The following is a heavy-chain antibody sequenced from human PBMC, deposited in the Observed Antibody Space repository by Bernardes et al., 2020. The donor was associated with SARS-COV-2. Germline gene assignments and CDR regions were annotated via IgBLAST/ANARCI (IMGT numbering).Heavy chain of an antibody. J-gene: IGHJ6*02. CDR3: ARGFPIYTIFGVVTGPGDV. Sequence: ASVKVSCKASGYTFTSYDINWVRQATGQGLEWMGWMNPNSGNTGYAQKFQGRVTMTRNTSISTAYMELSSLRSEGTAVYYCARGFPIYTIFGVVTGPGDVWGQGTTVTVSS. V-gene: IGHV1-8*01. CDR1: GYTFTSYD. D-gene: IGHD3-3*01. CDR2: MNPNSGNT.